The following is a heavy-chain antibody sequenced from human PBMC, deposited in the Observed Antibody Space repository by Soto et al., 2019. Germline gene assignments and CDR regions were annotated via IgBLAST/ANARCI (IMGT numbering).Heavy chain of an antibody. CDR1: GGSISRSNW. V-gene: IGHV4-4*02. Sequence: SETLSLTCAVSGGSISRSNWWSWVRQPPGEGLEWIGEIYHSGSTNYNPSLKSRVTISVDKTKNQFSVKLSSVTAADTALYYCASGPRRASFDYWGQGPLVTVSS. CDR3: ASGPRRASFDY. CDR2: IYHSGST. J-gene: IGHJ4*02.